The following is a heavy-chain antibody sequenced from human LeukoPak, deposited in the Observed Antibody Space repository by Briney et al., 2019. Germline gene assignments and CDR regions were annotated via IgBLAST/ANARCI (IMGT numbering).Heavy chain of an antibody. CDR2: IIPIFGTA. Sequence: ASVKVSCKASGGTFSSYAISWVRQAPGQGLEWMGGIIPIFGTANYAQKFQGRVTITTDESTSTAYMELSSLRSEDTAVCYCARELYGGNSPPLDYWGQGTLVTVSS. J-gene: IGHJ4*02. CDR1: GGTFSSYA. D-gene: IGHD4-23*01. V-gene: IGHV1-69*05. CDR3: ARELYGGNSPPLDY.